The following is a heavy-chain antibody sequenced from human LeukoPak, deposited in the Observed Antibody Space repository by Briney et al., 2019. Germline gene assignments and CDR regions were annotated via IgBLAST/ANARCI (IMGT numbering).Heavy chain of an antibody. CDR2: IRYDGSNK. CDR1: GFTFSSYG. J-gene: IGHJ4*02. Sequence: GGSLRLSCAASGFTFSSYGMQWVRQAPGKGLEWVAFIRYDGSNKYYADSVKGLFTIPRDNSKNTLYLQMNRLRAEDTAVYYCAKERDTAMVTIDYWGQGTLVTVSS. CDR3: AKERDTAMVTIDY. V-gene: IGHV3-30*02. D-gene: IGHD5-18*01.